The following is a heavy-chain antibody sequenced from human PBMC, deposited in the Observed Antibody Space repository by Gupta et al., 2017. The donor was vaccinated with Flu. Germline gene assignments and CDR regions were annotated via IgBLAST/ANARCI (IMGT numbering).Heavy chain of an antibody. CDR2: IDGSGKTM. CDR1: GFTLCGHE. CDR3: ARKPLGFLERYYYMDV. D-gene: IGHD3-3*01. Sequence: EVQLVESGGGLVQPGGSLRLSCVASGFTLCGHEVTWVRQAPGRGLEWVSHIDGSGKTMYYAHSVKGRFIISRDNTKNFLSLQMNGLRAEDTAVYYCARKPLGFLERYYYMDVWGKGTAVIVSS. V-gene: IGHV3-48*03. J-gene: IGHJ6*03.